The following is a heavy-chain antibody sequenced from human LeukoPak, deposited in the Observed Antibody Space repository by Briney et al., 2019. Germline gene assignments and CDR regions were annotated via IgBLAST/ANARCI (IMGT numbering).Heavy chain of an antibody. CDR3: ATVPPSGSYWHHLDY. D-gene: IGHD1-26*01. J-gene: IGHJ4*02. Sequence: ASVKVSCKVSGYTLTELSMHWVRQAPGKGLEWMGGFDPEDGETIYAQKFQGRVTMTEDTSTDTAYMELSSLRSEDTAVYYCATVPPSGSYWHHLDYWGQGTLVTVSS. CDR2: FDPEDGET. V-gene: IGHV1-24*01. CDR1: GYTLTELS.